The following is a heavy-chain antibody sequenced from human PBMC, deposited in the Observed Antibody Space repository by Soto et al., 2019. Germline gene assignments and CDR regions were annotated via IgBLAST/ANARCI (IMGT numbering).Heavy chain of an antibody. CDR3: ARDRGRWLQSRDY. CDR1: GFTFSSFA. J-gene: IGHJ4*02. D-gene: IGHD5-12*01. Sequence: QVQLVESGGGVVQPGRSLRLSCAASGFTFSSFAMHWVRQAPGKGLEWVAVISYDGSNRYYADSVKGRFTISRDNSKNTLFLQMNSLRAEDTAVYYCARDRGRWLQSRDYWGQGTLVTVSS. V-gene: IGHV3-30-3*01. CDR2: ISYDGSNR.